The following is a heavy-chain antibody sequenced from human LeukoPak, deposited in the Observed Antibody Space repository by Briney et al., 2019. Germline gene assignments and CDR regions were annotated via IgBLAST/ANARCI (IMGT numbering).Heavy chain of an antibody. V-gene: IGHV3-66*01. CDR1: GFTFSSYW. CDR3: ASDYRYGYNAY. D-gene: IGHD5-24*01. Sequence: GGSLRLSCAASGFTFSSYWMSWVRQAPGQGLEWVSVIYSGGSTYYADFVKGRFSISRDNSKNTLYLQMNSLRAEDTALYYCASDYRYGYNAYWGQGTLVTVSS. CDR2: IYSGGST. J-gene: IGHJ4*02.